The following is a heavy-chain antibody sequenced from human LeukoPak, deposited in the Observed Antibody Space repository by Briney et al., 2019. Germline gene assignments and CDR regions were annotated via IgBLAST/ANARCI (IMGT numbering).Heavy chain of an antibody. V-gene: IGHV3-30-3*01. J-gene: IGHJ4*02. D-gene: IGHD5-12*01. CDR2: ISYDGSNK. CDR3: ARESGGGYSGYDRNKIDY. Sequence: GGSLRLSCAASGFTFSSYAMHWVRQAPGKGLEWVAVISYDGSNKYYADSVKGRFTISRDNSKNTLYLQMNSLRAEDTAVYYCARESGGGYSGYDRNKIDYWGQGTLVTVSS. CDR1: GFTFSSYA.